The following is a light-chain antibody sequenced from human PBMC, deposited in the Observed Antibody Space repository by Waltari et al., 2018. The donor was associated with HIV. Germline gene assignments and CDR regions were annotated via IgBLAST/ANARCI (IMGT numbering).Light chain of an antibody. V-gene: IGLV1-47*01. CDR2: RND. CDR1: MSNIGSKI. Sequence: QSVLTPPPAASGTPGQRVTISCSGRMSNIGSKIVYWYHHVPGTAPKLLMYRNDQRPSGVPDRFSGSKSGTSASLAISGLRSEDEADYYCVVWDDSLSGVVFGGGTKLTVL. J-gene: IGLJ2*01. CDR3: VVWDDSLSGVV.